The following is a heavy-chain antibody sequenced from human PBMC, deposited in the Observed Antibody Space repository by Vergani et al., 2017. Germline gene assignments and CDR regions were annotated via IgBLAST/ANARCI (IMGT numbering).Heavy chain of an antibody. J-gene: IGHJ4*02. Sequence: EVQLVESGGGLVQPGGSLRLSCAASGFTFDDYGMSWVRQAPGKGLEWVSAISGSGGSTYYADSVKGRFTISRDNSKNTLYLQMNSLRAEDTAVYYCAKVGVTGYYFDYWGQGTLVTVSS. CDR2: ISGSGGST. V-gene: IGHV3-23*04. CDR1: GFTFDDYG. CDR3: AKVGVTGYYFDY. D-gene: IGHD1-20*01.